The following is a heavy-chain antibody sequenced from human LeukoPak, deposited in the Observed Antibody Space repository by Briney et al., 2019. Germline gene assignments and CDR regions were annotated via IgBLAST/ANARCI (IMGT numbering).Heavy chain of an antibody. CDR1: GFTFSTYT. D-gene: IGHD1-26*01. J-gene: IGHJ4*02. V-gene: IGHV3-23*01. CDR2: ISGSGGST. CDR3: ARAEGGSNLDH. Sequence: PAGSLRLSCAASGFTFSTYTMNWVRQAPGKGLELVSGISGSGGSTYYADSVKGRFTISRDTSTNTLYLQMNDLRAEDTAVYYCARAEGGSNLDHSGQGTLVTVSS.